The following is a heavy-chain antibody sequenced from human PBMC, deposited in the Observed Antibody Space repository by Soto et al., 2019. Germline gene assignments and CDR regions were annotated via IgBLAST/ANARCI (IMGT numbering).Heavy chain of an antibody. CDR2: ISPDGGRT. CDR1: GYTFTTYY. V-gene: IGHV1-46*01. J-gene: IGHJ4*02. CDR3: ATRDPGHY. Sequence: QVQLVQSGAEVKKPGASVKVSCKASGYTFTTYYMHWVRQAPGQGVEWMGIISPDGGRTSYAQKCQSRVTMTRDTSTSTVYMELSSLRSEETAVYYCATRDPGHYWGQGTLVTVSS.